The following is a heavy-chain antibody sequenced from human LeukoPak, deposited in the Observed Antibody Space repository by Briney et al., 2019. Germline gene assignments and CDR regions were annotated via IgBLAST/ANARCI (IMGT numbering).Heavy chain of an antibody. V-gene: IGHV3-7*01. J-gene: IGHJ4*02. CDR3: ARDDILFLEWIDY. Sequence: PGGSLRLSCAASGFTFSSYWMSWVRQAPGKGLEWVANIKQDGSEKYYVDSVKGRFTISRDNAKNSLYLQMNSLRAEDTAVYYCARDDILFLEWIDYWGQGTLVTVSS. CDR2: IKQDGSEK. CDR1: GFTFSSYW. D-gene: IGHD3-9*01.